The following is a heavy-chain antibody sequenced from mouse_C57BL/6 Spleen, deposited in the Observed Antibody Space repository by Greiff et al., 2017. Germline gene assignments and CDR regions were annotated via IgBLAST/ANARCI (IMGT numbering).Heavy chain of an antibody. CDR1: GYAFTNYL. Sequence: QVQLQQSGAELVRPGTSVKVSCKASGYAFTNYLIEWVKQRPGQGLEWIGVINPGSGGTNYNEKFKGKATLTADKSSSTAYMQLSSLTSEDSAVYFCARLINYAMEYWGQGTSVTVSS. CDR3: ARLINYAMEY. V-gene: IGHV1-54*01. D-gene: IGHD2-4*01. J-gene: IGHJ4*01. CDR2: INPGSGGT.